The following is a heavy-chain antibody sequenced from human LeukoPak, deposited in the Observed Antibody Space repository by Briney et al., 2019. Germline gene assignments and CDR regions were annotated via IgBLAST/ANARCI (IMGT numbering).Heavy chain of an antibody. D-gene: IGHD3-22*01. J-gene: IGHJ4*02. CDR1: GGSISSSNW. Sequence: PSETLSLTCAVSGGSISSSNWWSWVRQPPGKGLEWIGEIYHSGSTNYNPSLKSRVTISVDKSKNQFSLKLSSVTAADTAVYYCARVPVYYDSSDYFDYWGQGTLVIVSS. CDR3: ARVPVYYDSSDYFDY. CDR2: IYHSGST. V-gene: IGHV4-4*02.